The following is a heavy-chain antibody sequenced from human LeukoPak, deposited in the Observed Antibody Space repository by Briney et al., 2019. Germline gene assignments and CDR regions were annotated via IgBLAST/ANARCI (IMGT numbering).Heavy chain of an antibody. CDR2: VYAGGAT. V-gene: IGHV3-53*01. CDR1: DFSVTDNY. Sequence: GGSLRLSCAASDFSVTDNYVTWVRQAPGKGLQWVSSVYAGGATYYADSVWGRFTISRDKSKNTVYLQMTSLRVEDTAVYYCARDRRENWFDPWGQGTLVTVSS. CDR3: ARDRRENWFDP. J-gene: IGHJ5*02.